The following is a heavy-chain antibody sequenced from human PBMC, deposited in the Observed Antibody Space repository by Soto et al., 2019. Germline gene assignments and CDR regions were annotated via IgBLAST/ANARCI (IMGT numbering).Heavy chain of an antibody. D-gene: IGHD2-21*01. Sequence: QVQLVQSGAEVKKPGATVRISCEASGYALTKYILYWVRQAPGQRLEWMGWINTGNGNTKYSQKFQDRVTITRDTSARTAYMDLSSLRSEDTAVYYCASGNCDDICYHDYWGQGTLVTVSS. V-gene: IGHV1-3*04. CDR1: GYALTKYI. CDR2: INTGNGNT. CDR3: ASGNCDDICYHDY. J-gene: IGHJ4*02.